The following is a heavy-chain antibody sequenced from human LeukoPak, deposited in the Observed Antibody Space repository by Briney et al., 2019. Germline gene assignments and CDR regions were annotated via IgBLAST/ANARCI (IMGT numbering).Heavy chain of an antibody. J-gene: IGHJ4*02. CDR2: MNPNSGNT. Sequence: VASVKVSCKASGYTFTSYDINWVRQATGQGLEWMGWMNPNSGNTGYAQKFQGRVTMTRNTSISTAYTELSSLRSEDTAVYYCATGYCSSTSCYNDFDYWGQGTLVTVSS. D-gene: IGHD2-2*02. V-gene: IGHV1-8*01. CDR1: GYTFTSYD. CDR3: ATGYCSSTSCYNDFDY.